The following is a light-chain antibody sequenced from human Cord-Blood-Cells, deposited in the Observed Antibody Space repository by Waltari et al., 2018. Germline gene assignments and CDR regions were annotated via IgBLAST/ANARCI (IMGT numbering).Light chain of an antibody. Sequence: DIQMTQSPSTLSASVGDRVTITCRASQSISSWLAWYQQKPGKAPKLLIYKASSLESGVPSRFSGSGSGTEFNLTTSSLQPDDFATYYCQQYNSYSRTFGQGTKVEIK. CDR2: KAS. CDR3: QQYNSYSRT. V-gene: IGKV1-5*03. J-gene: IGKJ1*01. CDR1: QSISSW.